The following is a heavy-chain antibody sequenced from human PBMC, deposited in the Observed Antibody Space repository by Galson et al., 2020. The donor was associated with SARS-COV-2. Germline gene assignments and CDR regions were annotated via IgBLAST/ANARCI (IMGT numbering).Heavy chain of an antibody. CDR2: IVVGSGNT. D-gene: IGHD3-10*01. CDR1: GFTFTSSA. J-gene: IGHJ4*02. Sequence: SVKVSCKASGFTFTSSAMQWVRQARGQRLEWIGWIVVGSGNTNYAQKFQERVTITRDMSTSTAYMELSSLRSEDTAVYYCAALPRFRYGRGVSDYWGQGTLVTVSS. V-gene: IGHV1-58*02. CDR3: AALPRFRYGRGVSDY.